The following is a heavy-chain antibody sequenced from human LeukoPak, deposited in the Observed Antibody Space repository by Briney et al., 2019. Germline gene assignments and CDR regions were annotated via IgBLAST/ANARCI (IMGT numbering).Heavy chain of an antibody. CDR3: ARVPIEPSCDEIYG. J-gene: IGHJ6*02. CDR1: GFTLSSYW. CDR2: ITDDCNDK. Sequence: GGPLSFSCGASGFTLSSYWTSGLPQAPGKGLEGGAKITDDCNDKYYLDSVKHRFTISRGNAKNSQYLQIISVGADDTAVYYCARVPIEPSCDEIYGWVQGTTVTVSS. V-gene: IGHV3-7*04. D-gene: IGHD1-14*01.